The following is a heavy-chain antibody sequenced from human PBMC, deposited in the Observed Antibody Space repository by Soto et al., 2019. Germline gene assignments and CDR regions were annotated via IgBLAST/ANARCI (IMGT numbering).Heavy chain of an antibody. D-gene: IGHD2-2*01. CDR2: IFSNDEK. Sequence: QVTLKESGPVLVKPTETLTLTCTVSGFSLSNARMGVSWIRQPPGKALEWLAHIFSNDEKSYSTSLKSRLTISKDTSKSQVVLTMTNMDPVDTATYYCARITEYCSSTSCFEPVRRFDYWGQGTLVTVSS. CDR3: ARITEYCSSTSCFEPVRRFDY. J-gene: IGHJ4*02. CDR1: GFSLSNARMG. V-gene: IGHV2-26*01.